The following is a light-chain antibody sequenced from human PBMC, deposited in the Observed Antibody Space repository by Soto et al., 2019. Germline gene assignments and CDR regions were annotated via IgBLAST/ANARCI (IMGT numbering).Light chain of an antibody. CDR2: AAS. Sequence: DIQMTQSPATLSASVGDTVTVTCRASQGIRNDLGWYQQKPGKAPKRLIYAASSLQSGVPSRFSGSGSGTDFTLPISSLEPEDFAVYYCQQRGDWLPITFGPGTRLEI. V-gene: IGKV1-17*01. CDR3: QQRGDWLPIT. CDR1: QGIRND. J-gene: IGKJ5*01.